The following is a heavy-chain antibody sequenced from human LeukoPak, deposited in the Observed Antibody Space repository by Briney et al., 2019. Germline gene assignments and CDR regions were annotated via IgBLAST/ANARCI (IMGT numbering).Heavy chain of an antibody. CDR2: LYSDGNT. D-gene: IGHD1-14*01. J-gene: IGHJ4*02. V-gene: IGHV3-53*01. Sequence: PGGSLTLSCAASGFTFSNAWMAWVRQAPGKGLEWVSVLYSDGNTKYADSVQGRFTISRDNSKNTLYLEMNSLSPDDTAVYYCARGVEPLAANTLAYWGQGTLVTVSS. CDR1: GFTFSNAW. CDR3: ARGVEPLAANTLAY.